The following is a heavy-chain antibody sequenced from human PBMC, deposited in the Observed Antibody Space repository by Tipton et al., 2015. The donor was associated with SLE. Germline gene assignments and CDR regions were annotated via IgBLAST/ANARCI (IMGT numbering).Heavy chain of an antibody. Sequence: TLSLTCTVSGGSISSTNYYWSWIRQSPDKGLEWIGSVYYSGTTYYNPSLNSRVTISVHKFMDEFSLNLSSVTAADTAVYYCSRGGEHGLYSHFDYWGQGTLVIVSS. CDR1: GGSISSTNYY. CDR2: VYYSGTT. J-gene: IGHJ4*02. V-gene: IGHV4-39*01. CDR3: SRGGEHGLYSHFDY. D-gene: IGHD2-2*02.